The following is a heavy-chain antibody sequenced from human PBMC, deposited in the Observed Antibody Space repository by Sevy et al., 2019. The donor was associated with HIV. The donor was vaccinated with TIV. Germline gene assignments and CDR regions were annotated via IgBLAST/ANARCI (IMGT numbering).Heavy chain of an antibody. D-gene: IGHD2-15*01. Sequence: ASVKVSCKASGFTFRSSTVQWVWQARGKGLEWIGWIVVGSGDTNYAQKFQERVTISRDLSTNTVYMDVSSLRSEDTAMYFCAADRQGARAATAIFYYYAMDVWGQGTTVTVSS. CDR3: AADRQGARAATAIFYYYAMDV. V-gene: IGHV1-58*01. J-gene: IGHJ6*02. CDR1: GFTFRSST. CDR2: IVVGSGDT.